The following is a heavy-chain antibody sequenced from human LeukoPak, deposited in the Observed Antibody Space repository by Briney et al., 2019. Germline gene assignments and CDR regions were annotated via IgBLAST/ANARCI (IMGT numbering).Heavy chain of an antibody. CDR3: ARDNDPDYSSSPGWFDL. D-gene: IGHD3-22*01. J-gene: IGHJ5*02. CDR1: GFTFSDYG. CDR2: TSPDGSNK. V-gene: IGHV3-30*06. Sequence: PGRSLRLSCAASGFTFSDYGIRWVRLAPGKGLEWVGVTSPDGSNKFYADSVKGRFTVSRDNSKNTLYLQMNSLRAEDTAVYYCARDNDPDYSSSPGWFDLWGQGTLVTVSS.